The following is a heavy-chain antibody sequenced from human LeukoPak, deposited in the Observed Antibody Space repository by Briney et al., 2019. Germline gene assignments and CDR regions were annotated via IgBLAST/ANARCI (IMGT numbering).Heavy chain of an antibody. V-gene: IGHV3-33*01. D-gene: IGHD2-2*01. CDR3: ARQRQLLTFDY. CDR2: IWYDRSNK. CDR1: GFTFSSYG. J-gene: IGHJ4*02. Sequence: PGGSLRLSRAASGFTFSSYGMHWVRQAPGKGLEWVAVIWYDRSNKYYADSVKGRFTISRDNSKNTLYLQMNGLRAEDTAVYYCARQRQLLTFDYWGQGTLVTVSS.